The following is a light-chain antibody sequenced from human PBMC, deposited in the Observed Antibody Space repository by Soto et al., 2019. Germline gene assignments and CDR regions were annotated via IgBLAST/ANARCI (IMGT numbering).Light chain of an antibody. CDR1: QNINTW. J-gene: IGKJ1*01. CDR2: RAS. Sequence: IQMTPSPSTLSASVGDRVTITCRASQNINTWLAWYQQKPGKAPRLLIYRASSLENGVPSRFGGRGSGTQFIFTISSLQPDDSATYYCQQYSSDSTFGQGTKVEIK. V-gene: IGKV1-5*03. CDR3: QQYSSDST.